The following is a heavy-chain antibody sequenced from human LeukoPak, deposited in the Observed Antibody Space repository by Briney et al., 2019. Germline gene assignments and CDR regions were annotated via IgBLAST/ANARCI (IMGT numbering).Heavy chain of an antibody. CDR3: AKDGILGSSGYLDY. D-gene: IGHD6-13*01. J-gene: IGHJ4*02. V-gene: IGHV3-66*01. CDR2: IYSGGST. CDR1: GFTVSSNY. Sequence: PGGSLRLSCAASGFTVSSNYMSWVRQAPGKGLEWVSVIYSGGSTYYADSVKGRFTISRDNSKNTLYLQMNSLRAEDTAVYYCAKDGILGSSGYLDYWGQGTLVTVSS.